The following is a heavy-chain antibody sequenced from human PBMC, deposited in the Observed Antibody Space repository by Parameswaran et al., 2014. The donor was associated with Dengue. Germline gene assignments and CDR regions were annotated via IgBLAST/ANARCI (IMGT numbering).Heavy chain of an antibody. V-gene: IGHV3-33*01. D-gene: IGHD2-2*01. Sequence: SLKISCAASGFTFSSYGMHWVRQAPGKGLEWVAVIWYDGSNKYYADSVKGRFTISRDNSKNTLYLQMNSLRAEDTAVYYCAGPQLGIGTGYWYFDLWAVAPGHRLL. CDR1: GFTFSSYG. CDR2: IWYDGSNK. J-gene: IGHJ2*01. CDR3: AGPQLGIGTGYWYFDL.